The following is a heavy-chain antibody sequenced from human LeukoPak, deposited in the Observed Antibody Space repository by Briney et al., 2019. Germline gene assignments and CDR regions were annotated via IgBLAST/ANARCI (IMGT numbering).Heavy chain of an antibody. CDR1: GFTFSSYE. D-gene: IGHD2-8*01. CDR2: ITDSGSSK. CDR3: VRCGKVDNGDHYLSFDY. J-gene: IGHJ4*02. V-gene: IGHV3-48*03. Sequence: GGSLRLSCAASGFTFSSYEMNWIRQAPGKGLEWVSHITDSGSSKYYADSVKDRFTISRDNAKNSLYLQMNSLRAEDTAVYYCVRCGKVDNGDHYLSFDYWGQGTLVTVPS.